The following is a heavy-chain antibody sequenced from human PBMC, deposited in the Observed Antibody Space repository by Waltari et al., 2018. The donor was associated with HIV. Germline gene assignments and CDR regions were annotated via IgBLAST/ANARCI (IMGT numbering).Heavy chain of an antibody. D-gene: IGHD4-17*01. CDR3: STSRQNNSYASDYGAYLLAS. CDR2: VIPVFGTL. J-gene: IGHJ4*02. CDR1: GGTFNRYY. V-gene: IGHV1-69*12. Sequence: QVQLVQSGAEVKRPGSSVKVSCQASGGTFNRYYVRWVRQAPGQGLEWMGGVIPVFGTLNYAQKFKDRLTLIADEAKGTAYMELTNLRSEDTALYYCSTSRQNNSYASDYGAYLLASWGQGTLVTVSS.